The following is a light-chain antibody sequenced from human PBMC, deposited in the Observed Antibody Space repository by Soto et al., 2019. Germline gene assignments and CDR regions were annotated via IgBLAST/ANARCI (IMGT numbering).Light chain of an antibody. CDR3: SSYTSSSTLNYV. V-gene: IGLV2-14*01. CDR2: DVS. CDR1: SSDAGGYNY. Sequence: QSALTQPASVSGSPGQSITISCTRTSSDAGGYNYVSWYQQHPGKAPKLMIYDVSNRPSGVSNRFSGSKSGNTASLTISGLQAEDEADYYCSSYTSSSTLNYVFGTGTKLTVL. J-gene: IGLJ1*01.